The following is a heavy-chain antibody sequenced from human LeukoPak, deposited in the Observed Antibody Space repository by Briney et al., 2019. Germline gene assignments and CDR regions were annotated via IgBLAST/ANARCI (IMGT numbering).Heavy chain of an antibody. CDR3: ARDVNGNDGLDY. Sequence: GGSLRLSCAASGFTFSNYGMHWVRQAQGKGLEWVAVIWYDGSNKYYADSVKGRFTISRDNSKDTLYLQMNSLRAEDTAVYYCARDVNGNDGLDYWGQGTLVTVSS. D-gene: IGHD1-1*01. CDR1: GFTFSNYG. V-gene: IGHV3-33*01. J-gene: IGHJ4*02. CDR2: IWYDGSNK.